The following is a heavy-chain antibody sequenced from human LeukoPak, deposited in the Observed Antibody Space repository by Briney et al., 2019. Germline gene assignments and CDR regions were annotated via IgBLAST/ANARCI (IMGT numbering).Heavy chain of an antibody. Sequence: ASVKVSCKASGYTFTSYGISWVRQAPGQGLEWMGWINPNSGGTNYAQKFQGRVTMTRDTSISTAYMELSRLGSDDTAVYYCARDDHFDYWGQGTLVTVSS. V-gene: IGHV1-2*02. CDR1: GYTFTSYG. J-gene: IGHJ4*02. CDR2: INPNSGGT. CDR3: ARDDHFDY.